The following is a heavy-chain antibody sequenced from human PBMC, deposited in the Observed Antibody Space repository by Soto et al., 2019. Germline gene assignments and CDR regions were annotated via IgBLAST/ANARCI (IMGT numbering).Heavy chain of an antibody. CDR2: IWSDGTKK. CDR3: ARDWWEEPAGKETVSQFDY. J-gene: IGHJ4*02. Sequence: QVHLVESGGGVVQPGRPLTLSCTASGFAFSNYGIHWVRQAPGRGLEWVAVIWSDGTKKFYAGSVRGRFTISRDNSKNTIYLQMNSLRAEYTAVYYCARDWWEEPAGKETVSQFDYWGQGTLVTVSS. V-gene: IGHV3-33*01. D-gene: IGHD6-13*01. CDR1: GFAFSNYG.